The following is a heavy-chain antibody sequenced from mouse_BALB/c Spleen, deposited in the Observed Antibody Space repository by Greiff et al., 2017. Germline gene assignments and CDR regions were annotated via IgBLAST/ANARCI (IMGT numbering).Heavy chain of an antibody. CDR3: ARGDITTVVATRAWFAY. J-gene: IGHJ3*01. CDR1: GYSFTGYF. Sequence: VQLQQSGPELVKPGASVKISCKASGYSFTGYFMNWVMQSHGKSLEWIGRINPYNGDTFYNQKFKGKATLTVDKSSSTAHMELRSLASEDSAVYYCARGDITTVVATRAWFAYWGQGTLVTVSA. V-gene: IGHV1-20*02. D-gene: IGHD1-1*01. CDR2: INPYNGDT.